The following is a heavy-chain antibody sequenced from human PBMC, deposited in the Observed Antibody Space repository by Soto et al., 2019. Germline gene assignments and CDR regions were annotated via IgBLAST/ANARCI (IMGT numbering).Heavy chain of an antibody. J-gene: IGHJ4*02. CDR3: AHAKYDYGWGSYRYAAFDY. V-gene: IGHV2-5*02. D-gene: IGHD3-16*02. Sequence: QITLKESGPTLVKPTRTLTLTCTFSGFSLSNSGVAVGWIRQPPGKALEWLALIYWDDDKRYSPSLGSRLTITKDTSKNQVVLTLTNMDPVDTATYYCAHAKYDYGWGSYRYAAFDYWGQGTLVTVSS. CDR1: GFSLSNSGVA. CDR2: IYWDDDK.